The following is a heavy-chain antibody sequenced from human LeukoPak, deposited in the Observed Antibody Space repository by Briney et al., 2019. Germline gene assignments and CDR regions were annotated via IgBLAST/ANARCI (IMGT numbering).Heavy chain of an antibody. CDR1: GYTFTSYT. V-gene: IGHV1-46*01. D-gene: IGHD6-19*01. CDR2: INPRAGTT. CDR3: ARGKSSVWPAWLCMDV. Sequence: GASVMVSFTASGYTFTSYTMHWGRQAPGQGLEWMGIINPRAGTTTYTQTFQCTVTITRDTSTSTVYMELSSRTSEDTAVYYCARGKSSVWPAWLCMDVWGQGTTVTSSS. J-gene: IGHJ6*02.